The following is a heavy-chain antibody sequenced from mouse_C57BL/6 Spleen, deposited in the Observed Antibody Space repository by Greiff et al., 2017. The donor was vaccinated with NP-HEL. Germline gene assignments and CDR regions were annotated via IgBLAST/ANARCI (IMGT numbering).Heavy chain of an antibody. Sequence: QVQLKQPGAELVRPGSSVKLSCKASGYTFTSYWMDWVKQRPGQGLEWIGNIYPSDSETHYNQKFKDKATLTVDKSSSTAYMQLSSLTSEDSAVYYCARSGYYYGYFDVWGTGTTVTVSS. J-gene: IGHJ1*03. CDR3: ARSGYYYGYFDV. CDR1: GYTFTSYW. D-gene: IGHD1-1*01. CDR2: IYPSDSET. V-gene: IGHV1-61*01.